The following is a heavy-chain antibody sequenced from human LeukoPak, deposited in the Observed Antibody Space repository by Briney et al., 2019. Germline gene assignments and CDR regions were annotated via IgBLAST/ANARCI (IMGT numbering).Heavy chain of an antibody. J-gene: IGHJ4*02. Sequence: AGGSLRLSCTASGFTFSSYSMNWVRQAPGKGLEWVSAISGSGGSTYYADSVKGRFTISRDNSKNTLYLQMNSLRAEDTAVYYCAKSVHYYGSGSYYNYWGQGTLVTVSS. CDR1: GFTFSSYS. CDR3: AKSVHYYGSGSYYNY. D-gene: IGHD3-10*01. V-gene: IGHV3-23*01. CDR2: ISGSGGST.